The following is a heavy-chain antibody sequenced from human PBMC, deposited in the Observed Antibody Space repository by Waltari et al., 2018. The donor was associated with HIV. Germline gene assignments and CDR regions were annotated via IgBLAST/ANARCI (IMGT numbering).Heavy chain of an antibody. CDR1: GYSISSGYY. J-gene: IGHJ4*02. CDR2: IYHSGST. Sequence: VQLQESGPGLVKPSETLSLTCTVSGYSISSGYYWGLIRQPPGKGLEWIGSIYHSGSTYYNPSLKSRVTISVDTSKNQFSLKLSSVTAADTAVYYCASPGGVVTAIREYFDYWGQGTLVTVSS. CDR3: ASPGGVVTAIREYFDY. V-gene: IGHV4-38-2*02. D-gene: IGHD2-21*02.